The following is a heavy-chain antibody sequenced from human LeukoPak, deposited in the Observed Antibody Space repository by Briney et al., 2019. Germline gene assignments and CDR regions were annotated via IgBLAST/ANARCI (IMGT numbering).Heavy chain of an antibody. J-gene: IGHJ4*02. D-gene: IGHD6-13*01. CDR1: GYTFTSYA. CDR3: AREYHRGGSSSWSFDY. CDR2: INTNTGNP. Sequence: GASVKVSCKASGYTFTSYAMNWVRQAPGQGLEWMGWINTNTGNPTYAQGFTGRFVFSLDTSVSTAYVQISSLKAEDTAVYYCAREYHRGGSSSWSFDYWGQGTLVTVSS. V-gene: IGHV7-4-1*02.